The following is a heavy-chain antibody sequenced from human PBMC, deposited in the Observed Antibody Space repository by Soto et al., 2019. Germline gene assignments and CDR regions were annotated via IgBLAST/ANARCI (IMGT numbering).Heavy chain of an antibody. CDR1: GGTFSSYA. J-gene: IGHJ6*02. D-gene: IGHD5-12*01. Sequence: ASVKVSCKASGGTFSSYAVSWVRQAPGQGLEWMGGIIPIFGTANYAQKFQGRVTITADKSTSTAYMELSSLRSEDTAVYYCARGRIEMATIGMKAFDYYYGMDVWGQGGTVTVSS. CDR2: IIPIFGTA. V-gene: IGHV1-69*06. CDR3: ARGRIEMATIGMKAFDYYYGMDV.